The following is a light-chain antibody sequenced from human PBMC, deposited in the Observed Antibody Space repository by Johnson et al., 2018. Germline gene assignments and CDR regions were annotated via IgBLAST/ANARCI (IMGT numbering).Light chain of an antibody. J-gene: IGLJ1*01. CDR3: GTWDSGLSAGNV. CDR1: SSNIGNNY. CDR2: ENN. V-gene: IGLV1-51*02. Sequence: QSVLTQPPSVSAAPGQKVTISCSGSSSNIGNNYVSWYQQLPGTAPKLLIYENNKRPSGFPNRFSGSKSGTSATLGITGLQTGDKADYYCGTWDSGLSAGNVFGTGTKVTVL.